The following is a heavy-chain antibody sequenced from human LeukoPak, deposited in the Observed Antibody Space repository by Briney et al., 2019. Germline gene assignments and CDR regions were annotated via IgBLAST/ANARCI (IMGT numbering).Heavy chain of an antibody. D-gene: IGHD4-17*01. V-gene: IGHV4-30-2*01. CDR1: GGSISSSGYC. CDR2: MYHNGSN. J-gene: IGHJ4*02. Sequence: SETLSLTCAVSGGSISSSGYCWSWIRQPPWNGLELIVYMYHNGSNYYNTALKSRVAILVSRSYNQFSLKLSSVTPVGTTVYYSARVLNDYGDYALAYWGQATLVTASS. CDR3: ARVLNDYGDYALAY.